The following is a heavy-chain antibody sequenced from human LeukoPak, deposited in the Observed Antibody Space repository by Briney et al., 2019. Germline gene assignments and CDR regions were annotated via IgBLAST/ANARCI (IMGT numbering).Heavy chain of an antibody. CDR1: GGSISSYY. J-gene: IGHJ2*01. CDR3: ARVEDHYGVHWYFDL. V-gene: IGHV4-59*01. CDR2: IYYSGST. Sequence: PSETLSLTCTVSGGSISSYYWSWIRQPPGKGLEWIGYIYYSGSTNYNPSLKSRVTISVDTSKNQFSLKLSSVTAADTAVYYCARVEDHYGVHWYFDLWGRGTLVTVSS. D-gene: IGHD4-17*01.